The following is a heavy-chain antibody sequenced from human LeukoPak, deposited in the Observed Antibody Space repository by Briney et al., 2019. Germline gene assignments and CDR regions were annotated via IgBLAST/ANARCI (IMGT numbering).Heavy chain of an antibody. Sequence: PSETLSLTCAVYGGSFSGYYWSWIRQPPGKGLEWIGEINHSGSTNYNPSLKSRVPISVDTSKNQFTLKLSSVNAAEPALYYFARGDTGSFDPYYDYHSPDVWGKGTTVTVSS. CDR1: GGSFSGYY. CDR3: ARGDTGSFDPYYDYHSPDV. J-gene: IGHJ6*03. V-gene: IGHV4-34*01. D-gene: IGHD3-9*01. CDR2: INHSGST.